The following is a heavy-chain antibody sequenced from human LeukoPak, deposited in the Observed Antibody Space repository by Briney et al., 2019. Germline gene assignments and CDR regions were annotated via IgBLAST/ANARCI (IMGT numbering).Heavy chain of an antibody. D-gene: IGHD3-3*01. V-gene: IGHV1-69*01. Sequence: ASVKVSCKASGGTFSSYAISWVRQAPGQGLEWMGGIIPIFGTANYAQKFQGRVTITADESTSTAYMELSSLRSEDTAVYYCATPPPYLTIFGVAFEYYFDYWGQGTLVTVSS. CDR2: IIPIFGTA. CDR3: ATPPPYLTIFGVAFEYYFDY. J-gene: IGHJ4*02. CDR1: GGTFSSYA.